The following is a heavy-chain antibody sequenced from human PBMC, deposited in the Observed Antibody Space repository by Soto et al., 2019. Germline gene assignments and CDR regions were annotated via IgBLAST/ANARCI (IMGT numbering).Heavy chain of an antibody. CDR3: ARDLRIDSSGYPSWFDP. V-gene: IGHV1-18*01. CDR2: ISAYNGNT. J-gene: IGHJ5*02. CDR1: GYTFTSYG. Sequence: GASVKVSCKASGYTFTSYGISWVRQAPGQGLEWMGWISAYNGNTNYAQKLQGRVTMTTDTSTSTAYMELRSLRSDDTAVYYCARDLRIDSSGYPSWFDPWGQGTLVTVSS. D-gene: IGHD3-22*01.